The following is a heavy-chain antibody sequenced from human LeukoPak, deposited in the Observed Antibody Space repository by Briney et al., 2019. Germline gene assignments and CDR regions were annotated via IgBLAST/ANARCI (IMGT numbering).Heavy chain of an antibody. D-gene: IGHD6-19*01. J-gene: IGHJ6*03. CDR3: TKELHVAVAVADYYYFYMDV. CDR2: INGGGNTT. Sequence: GGSLRLSCAASGFAFSRFAMGWLRQSPGKGLEWLSTINGGGNTTFYADSVKGRFTISRDNSKNTLYLHMDGLRPDDTAIYYCTKELHVAVAVADYYYFYMDVWGRGTAVTVSS. V-gene: IGHV3-23*01. CDR1: GFAFSRFA.